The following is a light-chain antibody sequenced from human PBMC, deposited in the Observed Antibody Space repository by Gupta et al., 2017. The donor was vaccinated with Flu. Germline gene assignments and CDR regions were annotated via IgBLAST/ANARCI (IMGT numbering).Light chain of an antibody. V-gene: IGKV3-20*01. J-gene: IGKJ1*01. CDR2: GAS. CDR3: QHYGNSPWT. CDR1: QSVYGTY. Sequence: ERTTPSCRASQSVYGTYLAWYQQKPGQAPRLLIYGASSRATGIPDRFSGSGSGTDFTLTISRLEPEDFAVYYCQHYGNSPWTFGQGTKVEIK.